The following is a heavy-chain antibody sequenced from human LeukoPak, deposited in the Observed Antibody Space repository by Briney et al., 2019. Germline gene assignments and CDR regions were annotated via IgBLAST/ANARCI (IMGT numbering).Heavy chain of an antibody. CDR3: ARDEKYQLLGAFDI. V-gene: IGHV3-30-3*01. CDR1: GFTFSSYA. CDR2: ISYDGSNK. Sequence: GGSLRLSCAASGFTFSSYAMHWVRQAPGKGLEWVAVISYDGSNKYYADSVKGRFTISRDNSKNTLYLQMNSLRAEDTAVYYCARDEKYQLLGAFDIWGQGTMVTVSP. J-gene: IGHJ3*02. D-gene: IGHD2-2*01.